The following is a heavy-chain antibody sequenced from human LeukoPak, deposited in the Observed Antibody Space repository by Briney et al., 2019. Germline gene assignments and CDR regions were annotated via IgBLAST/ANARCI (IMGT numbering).Heavy chain of an antibody. J-gene: IGHJ4*02. D-gene: IGHD1-26*01. CDR3: AKDKRGSYLD. CDR1: GYTFTSYG. Sequence: ASVKVSCKASGYTFTSYGISWVRQAPGQGLEWMGWVSAYNGNTNYAQKLQGRVTMTTDTPTSTAYMELRSLRSDDTAVYYCAKDKRGSYLDWGQGTLVTVSS. V-gene: IGHV1-18*01. CDR2: VSAYNGNT.